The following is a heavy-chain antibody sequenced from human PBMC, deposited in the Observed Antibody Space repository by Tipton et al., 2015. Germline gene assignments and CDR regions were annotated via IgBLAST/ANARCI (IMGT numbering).Heavy chain of an antibody. D-gene: IGHD6-19*01. Sequence: TLSLTCTVSGGSISSSSYYWGWIRQPPGKGLEWIGSIYDSGSTYYNPSLRSRVTISVHTSKNQFSLKLSSVTAADTAVYYCARHFRLYSSGWSDAGWFDPWGQGTTVTVSS. CDR1: GGSISSSSYY. CDR3: ARHFRLYSSGWSDAGWFDP. CDR2: IYDSGST. J-gene: IGHJ5*01. V-gene: IGHV4-39*01.